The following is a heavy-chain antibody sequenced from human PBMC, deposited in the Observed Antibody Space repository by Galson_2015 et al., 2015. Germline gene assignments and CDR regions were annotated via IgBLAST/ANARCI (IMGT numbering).Heavy chain of an antibody. D-gene: IGHD6-6*01. CDR3: ARDAGYSSSSEGY. J-gene: IGHJ4*02. CDR2: ISSSSTTT. CDR1: GFTFSSYS. Sequence: SLRLSFAGSGFTFSSYSMDWVRQSPGKGLEWVSYISSSSTTTYYADSVKGRFTISRDDAKNSLYLQMNSLRDEDTAVYWCARDAGYSSSSEGYWGQGTLVTVSS. V-gene: IGHV3-48*02.